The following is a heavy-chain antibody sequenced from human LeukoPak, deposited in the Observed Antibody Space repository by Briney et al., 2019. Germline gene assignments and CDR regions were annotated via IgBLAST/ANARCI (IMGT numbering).Heavy chain of an antibody. Sequence: ASVKVSCKASGYTFTSYDINWVRQATGQGLEWMGWMYPNSGNAGFAQKFQGRVTMTRTTSISTAYMELSSLRSEDTAVYYCARNDYGGHDAFDIWGQGTMVTVSS. CDR3: ARNDYGGHDAFDI. D-gene: IGHD4-17*01. J-gene: IGHJ3*02. CDR1: GYTFTSYD. CDR2: MYPNSGNA. V-gene: IGHV1-8*01.